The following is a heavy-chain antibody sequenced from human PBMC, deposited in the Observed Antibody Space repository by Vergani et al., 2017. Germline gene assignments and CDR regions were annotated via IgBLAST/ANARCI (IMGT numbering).Heavy chain of an antibody. CDR1: GYSFTSYC. Sequence: EVQLVQSGAEVKKPGESLRISCKGSGYSFTSYCISWVRQMPGKGLEWMGRIDPSDSYTNYSPSFQGHVTISADKSISTAYLQWSSLKASDTAIYYCTRHVPCGDGACLHFDHWGQGTQVTVSS. D-gene: IGHD2-21*01. J-gene: IGHJ4*02. CDR2: IDPSDSYT. V-gene: IGHV5-10-1*01. CDR3: TRHVPCGDGACLHFDH.